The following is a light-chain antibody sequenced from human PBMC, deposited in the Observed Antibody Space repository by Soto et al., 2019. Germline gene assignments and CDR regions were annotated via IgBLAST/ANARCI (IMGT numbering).Light chain of an antibody. CDR2: DVS. Sequence: QSALTQSASVSGSPGQSITISCTGTSSDVGGYNYVSWYQQHPGKAPKLMIYDVSNRPSGVSNRFSGSKSGNTASLTISGLKAEDEADYYCSSYTSSSTLVVFGGGTKVTVL. V-gene: IGLV2-14*01. CDR1: SSDVGGYNY. CDR3: SSYTSSSTLVV. J-gene: IGLJ2*01.